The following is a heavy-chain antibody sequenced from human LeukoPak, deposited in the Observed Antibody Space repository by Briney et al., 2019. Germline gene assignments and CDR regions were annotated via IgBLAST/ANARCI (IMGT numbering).Heavy chain of an antibody. D-gene: IGHD2-15*01. J-gene: IGHJ4*02. Sequence: GGSLKLSCAASGFTFSSYWMSWVRQAPGKGLEWVANIKEDGSEKYYVDSVKGRFTISRDNAKNSVYLQMNSLRAEDTAVYYCAREGDYYCSGGSCYDYWGQGTLVTVSS. V-gene: IGHV3-7*01. CDR3: AREGDYYCSGGSCYDY. CDR1: GFTFSSYW. CDR2: IKEDGSEK.